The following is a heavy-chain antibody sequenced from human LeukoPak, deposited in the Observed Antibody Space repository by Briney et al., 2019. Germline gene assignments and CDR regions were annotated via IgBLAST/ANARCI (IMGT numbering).Heavy chain of an antibody. CDR1: GFTFSSYG. CDR3: ARTKSAGATDY. Sequence: PGGSLRLSCAASGFTFSSYGLHWVRQAPGKGLEWVAVICYDGINKFHADSVRGRFTISRDNSKNTVYLQMNSLRAEDTAVYYCARTKSAGATDYWGQGTLVTVSS. D-gene: IGHD1-26*01. J-gene: IGHJ4*02. V-gene: IGHV3-33*01. CDR2: ICYDGINK.